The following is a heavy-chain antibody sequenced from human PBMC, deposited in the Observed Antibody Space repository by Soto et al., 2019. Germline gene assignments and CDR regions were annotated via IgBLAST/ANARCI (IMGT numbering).Heavy chain of an antibody. CDR2: ISSSSSYT. CDR3: ATFRGITMIVVDDAFDI. D-gene: IGHD3-22*01. CDR1: GFTFSDYY. Sequence: GGSLRLSCAASGFTFSDYYMSWIRQAPGKGLEWVSYISSSSSYTNYADSVKGRFTISRDNAKNSLYLQMNSLRAEDTAVYYCATFRGITMIVVDDAFDIWGQGKMVTVS. J-gene: IGHJ3*02. V-gene: IGHV3-11*03.